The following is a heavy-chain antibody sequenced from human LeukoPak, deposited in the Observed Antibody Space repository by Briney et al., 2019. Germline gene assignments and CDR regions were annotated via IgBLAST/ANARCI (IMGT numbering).Heavy chain of an antibody. J-gene: IGHJ4*02. CDR1: GGSVSNGNYY. CDR2: IYYTGST. D-gene: IGHD3-10*01. CDR3: ARSQNYYGSGDY. V-gene: IGHV4-61*03. Sequence: SETLSLTCTVSGGSVSNGNYYWSWLRQPPGEALEWIGYIYYTGSTYYNPSLEGRVTISVDTSKNHFSVKLSSVTAADTAVYYCARSQNYYGSGDYWSQGTLVTVSS.